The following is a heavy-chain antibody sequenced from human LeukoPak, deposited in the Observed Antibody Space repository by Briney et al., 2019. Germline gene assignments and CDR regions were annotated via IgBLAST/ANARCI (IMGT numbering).Heavy chain of an antibody. CDR3: AKKANGLCFDF. Sequence: GGSLRLSCAASGFTFDDYAMHWVRQAPGKGLEWVSLISWDGSTTSYADSVKGRFTISRDNSKDSLYLQMSSLRAEDTALYYCAKKANGLCFDFWGQGTLVTVSS. CDR2: ISWDGSTT. V-gene: IGHV3-43D*03. J-gene: IGHJ4*02. CDR1: GFTFDDYA. D-gene: IGHD2-2*01.